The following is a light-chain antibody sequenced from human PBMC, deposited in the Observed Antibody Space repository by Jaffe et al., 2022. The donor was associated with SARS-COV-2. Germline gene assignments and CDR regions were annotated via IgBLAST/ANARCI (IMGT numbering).Light chain of an antibody. CDR3: AAWDDSLNGGV. CDR1: SSNIGSNT. CDR2: TNT. J-gene: IGLJ1*01. Sequence: QSVLTQPPSASGTPGQRVTISCSGSSSNIGSNTVNWYQQLPGTAPKLLIYTNTHRPSGVPDRFSGSKSGTSASLAISGLQSEDEADYYCAAWDDSLNGGVFGTGTKVTVL. V-gene: IGLV1-44*01.